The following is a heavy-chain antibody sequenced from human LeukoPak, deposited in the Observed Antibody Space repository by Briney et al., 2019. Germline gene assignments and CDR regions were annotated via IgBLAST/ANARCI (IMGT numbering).Heavy chain of an antibody. V-gene: IGHV4-34*01. CDR3: ARLWGYDSSGYDAFDI. Sequence: SETLSLTCAVYGGSFSGYYWSWIRQPPGKGLEWIGEINHSGSTNYNPSLKSRVTISVDTSKNQFSLKLSSVTAADTAVYYCARLWGYDSSGYDAFDIWGQGTMVTVSS. CDR1: GGSFSGYY. D-gene: IGHD3-22*01. CDR2: INHSGST. J-gene: IGHJ3*02.